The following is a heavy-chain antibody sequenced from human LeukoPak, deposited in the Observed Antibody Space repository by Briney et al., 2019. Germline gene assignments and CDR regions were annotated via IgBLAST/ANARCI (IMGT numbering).Heavy chain of an antibody. Sequence: PGGSLRLSCAASGFTFSSYGMSWARQAPGKGLEWVSAISGSGGSTYYADSVKGRFTISRDNSKNTLYLQMNSLRAEDTAVYYCAKVSVGASMVRGVIIYFDYWGQGTLVTVSS. CDR1: GFTFSSYG. J-gene: IGHJ4*02. CDR2: ISGSGGST. V-gene: IGHV3-23*01. CDR3: AKVSVGASMVRGVIIYFDY. D-gene: IGHD3-10*01.